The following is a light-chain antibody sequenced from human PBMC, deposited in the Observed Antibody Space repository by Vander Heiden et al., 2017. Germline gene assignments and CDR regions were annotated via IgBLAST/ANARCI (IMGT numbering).Light chain of an antibody. J-gene: IGLJ2*01. CDR2: GNN. Sequence: TTSCTGSRSNIGAGYDVHWYQQLPGTAPKLLIYGNNNRPSGVPDRFSGSKSGTSASLAITGLQAEDEAEYYCQSYDSSLSGPVVFGGGTKLTVL. CDR3: QSYDSSLSGPVV. V-gene: IGLV1-40*01. CDR1: RSNIGAGYD.